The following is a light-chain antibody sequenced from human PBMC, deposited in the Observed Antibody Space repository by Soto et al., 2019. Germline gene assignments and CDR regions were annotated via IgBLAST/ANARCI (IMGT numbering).Light chain of an antibody. CDR3: QQYGSSPGT. CDR1: QSITNNY. J-gene: IGKJ1*01. Sequence: EIVLTQSPGTLSLSPGERATLSCRASQSITNNYLAWYQQKPGQAPRLLINGASSRATGIPDRFSGSGSGTDLALIISRLEPEDVAVYYCQQYGSSPGTFGQGNKVEIK. CDR2: GAS. V-gene: IGKV3-20*01.